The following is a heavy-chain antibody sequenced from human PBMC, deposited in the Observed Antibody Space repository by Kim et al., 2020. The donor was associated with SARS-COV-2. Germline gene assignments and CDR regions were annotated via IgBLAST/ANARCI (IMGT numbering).Heavy chain of an antibody. J-gene: IGHJ6*03. CDR2: INHSGGS. V-gene: IGHV4-34*01. CDR3: ARGHTVVVPSPILGLGPIYYYYNMDV. CDR1: GGSLSGYS. Sequence: SETLSLTCAFYGGSLSGYSWSWIRQPPGKGLEWIGEINHSGGSNYSPSLKSRVTMSTDTSKNQFFLRLSSVTAADTAVYYCARGHTVVVPSPILGLGPIYYYYNMDVWGGGTTVTVSS. D-gene: IGHD2-2*01.